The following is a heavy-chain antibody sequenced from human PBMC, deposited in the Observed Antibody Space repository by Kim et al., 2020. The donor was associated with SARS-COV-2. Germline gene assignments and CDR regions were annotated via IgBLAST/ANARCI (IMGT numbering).Heavy chain of an antibody. CDR1: GFTFSSYA. CDR2: ISYDGSNK. Sequence: GGSLRLSCAASGFTFSSYAMHWVRQAPGKGLEWVAVISYDGSNKYYADSVKGRFTISRDNSKNTLYLQMNSLRAEDTAVYYCARTISSGWYVPPGYWGQGTLVTVSS. D-gene: IGHD6-19*01. CDR3: ARTISSGWYVPPGY. J-gene: IGHJ4*02. V-gene: IGHV3-30*04.